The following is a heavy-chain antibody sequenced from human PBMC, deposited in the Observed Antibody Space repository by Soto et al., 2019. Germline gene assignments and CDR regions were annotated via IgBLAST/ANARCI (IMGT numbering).Heavy chain of an antibody. CDR1: GGSISSSRDY. J-gene: IGHJ4*02. V-gene: IGHV4-39*01. CDR2: IYYSGST. CDR3: ARNKDNSSRYLLPDC. Sequence: KTXETLSITCTVSGGSISSSRDYWGWIRQPPGKGLEWIGSIYYSGSTYYNPSLKSQITISVDTSKNQFSLKVSSVTATDTAVYYCARNKDNSSRYLLPDCWGQGALVTVSS. D-gene: IGHD6-13*01.